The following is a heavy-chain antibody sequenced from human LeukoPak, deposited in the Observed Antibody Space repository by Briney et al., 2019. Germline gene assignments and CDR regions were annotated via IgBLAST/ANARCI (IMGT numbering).Heavy chain of an antibody. Sequence: SETLSLTCTVSGGSISSRSYYWAWIRQPPGKGLEWIGSINYSGSTNYSPSLKSRLTISVDTSKNQFSLKLSSVTAADTAVYYCAVIPPAVDDYWGQGTLVTVSS. V-gene: IGHV4-39*01. CDR2: INYSGST. J-gene: IGHJ4*02. CDR3: AVIPPAVDDY. D-gene: IGHD2-2*01. CDR1: GGSISSRSYY.